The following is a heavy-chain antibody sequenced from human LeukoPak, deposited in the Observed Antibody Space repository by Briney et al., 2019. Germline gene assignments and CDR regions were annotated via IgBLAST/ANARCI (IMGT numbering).Heavy chain of an antibody. CDR3: ARDGIVGATDY. J-gene: IGHJ4*02. D-gene: IGHD1-26*01. Sequence: HPGGSLRLSCAVSGFTVSNNYMSWVRQAPGKGLEWVSAIYSGGSTYYADSVKGRFTISRDNSENTVYLQMNSLRAEDTAVYYCARDGIVGATDYWGQGTLVTVSS. CDR2: IYSGGST. V-gene: IGHV3-53*01. CDR1: GFTVSNNY.